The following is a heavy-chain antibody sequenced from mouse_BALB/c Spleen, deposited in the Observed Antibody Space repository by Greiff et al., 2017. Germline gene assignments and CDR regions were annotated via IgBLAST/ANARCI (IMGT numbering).Heavy chain of an antibody. J-gene: IGHJ4*01. CDR2: IDPSDSYT. CDR1: GYTFTSYW. Sequence: QVHVKQPGAELVKPGASVKMSCKASGYTFTSYWMHWVKQRPGQGLEWIGTIDPSDSYTSYNQKFKGKATLTVDTSSSTAYMQLSSLTSEDSAVYYCTRSPRRGYAMDYWGQGTSVTVSS. CDR3: TRSPRRGYAMDY. V-gene: IGHV1S127*01.